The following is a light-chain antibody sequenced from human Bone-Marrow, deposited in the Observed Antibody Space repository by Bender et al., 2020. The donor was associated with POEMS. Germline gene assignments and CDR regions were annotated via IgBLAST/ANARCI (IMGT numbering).Light chain of an antibody. J-gene: IGLJ7*01. CDR2: DVS. CDR3: CSYTTSSTAV. CDR1: TNDIGGYNY. Sequence: QSALTQPPSASGSPGQSVTISCTGTTNDIGGYNYVSWYQQYPGKAPRLIIYDVSLRPSGVSNRFSGSKSGNTASLTISGLQAEDEADYFCCSYTTSSTAVFGGGTRLTVL. V-gene: IGLV2-14*03.